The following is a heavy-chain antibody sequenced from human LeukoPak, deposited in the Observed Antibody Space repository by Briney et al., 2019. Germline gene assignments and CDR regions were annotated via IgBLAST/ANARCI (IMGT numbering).Heavy chain of an antibody. V-gene: IGHV3-74*01. J-gene: IGHJ4*02. D-gene: IGHD6-19*01. CDR1: GFTFSKYW. CDR2: INTDGTVT. Sequence: GGPLRLSCAPSGFTFSKYWILWVRQAPGKALESVSRINTDGTVTTYADSVKGRFTVSRDNADNTMFLQMNSVRDEDTAVYYCATKQWLAPPPDSWGQGTPVTVSS. CDR3: ATKQWLAPPPDS.